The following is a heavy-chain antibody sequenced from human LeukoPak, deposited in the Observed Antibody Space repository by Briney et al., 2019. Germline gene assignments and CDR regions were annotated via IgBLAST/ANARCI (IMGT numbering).Heavy chain of an antibody. CDR3: VKDSPPRYSGSPPAY. CDR1: GFTFNSYS. J-gene: IGHJ4*02. CDR2: ISSSSSYI. D-gene: IGHD1-26*01. Sequence: PGGSLRLSCAASGFTFNSYSMNWVRQAPGRGLEWVSSISSSSSYINYADSVKGRFTISRDNAKNSLYLQANSLRADDTAVYYCVKDSPPRYSGSPPAYWGQGTLVTVSS. V-gene: IGHV3-21*04.